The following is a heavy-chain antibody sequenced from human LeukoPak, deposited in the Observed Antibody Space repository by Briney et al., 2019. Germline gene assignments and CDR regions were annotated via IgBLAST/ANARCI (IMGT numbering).Heavy chain of an antibody. CDR3: TRASATYSSYLRGYYMDV. J-gene: IGHJ6*03. Sequence: GGSLRLSCAASGFTFSGSAMHWVRQASGKGLEWVGRIRSKANSYATAYAASVKGRLTISRDDSKNTAYLQMNSLKTEDTAVYYCTRASATYSSYLRGYYMDVWGKGTTVTVSS. CDR1: GFTFSGSA. V-gene: IGHV3-73*01. D-gene: IGHD6-6*01. CDR2: IRSKANSYAT.